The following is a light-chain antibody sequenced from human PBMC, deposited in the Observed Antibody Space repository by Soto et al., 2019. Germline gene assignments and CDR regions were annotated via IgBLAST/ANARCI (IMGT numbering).Light chain of an antibody. CDR1: QDISNY. J-gene: IGKJ4*01. CDR3: QQYDNLPLT. Sequence: DIQMTQSPSSLSASVGDRVTITCQASQDISNYLNWYQQKPGKAPKVLIYDASNLKTGVPSRFSGSGSGTDFTFTISSLRPEDIATYDCQQYDNLPLTFGGGTKVEIK. V-gene: IGKV1-33*01. CDR2: DAS.